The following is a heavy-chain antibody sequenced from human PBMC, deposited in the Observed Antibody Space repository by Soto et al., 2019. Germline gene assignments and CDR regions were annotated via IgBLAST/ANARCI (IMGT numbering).Heavy chain of an antibody. CDR3: ARGPGESDY. CDR2: ISYDGSNK. J-gene: IGHJ4*02. Sequence: GGSLRLSCAASGFTFSSYAMHWVRQAPGKGLEWVAVISYDGSNKYYADSVKGRFTISRDNSKNTLYLQMNSLRAEDTAVYYCARGPGESDYWGQGTLVTVSS. CDR1: GFTFSSYA. D-gene: IGHD3-10*01. V-gene: IGHV3-30-3*01.